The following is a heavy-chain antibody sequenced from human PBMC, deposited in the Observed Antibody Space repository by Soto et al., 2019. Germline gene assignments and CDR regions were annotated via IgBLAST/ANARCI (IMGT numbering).Heavy chain of an antibody. Sequence: SETLSLTCAVFGGSISSSNWWSWVRQPPGKGLEWIGEIYHSGSTNYNPSLKSRVTISVDKSKNQFSLKLSSVTAADTAVYYCARERGYGHPSASRGMDVWGQGTTVTVSS. D-gene: IGHD4-17*01. J-gene: IGHJ6*02. CDR2: IYHSGST. V-gene: IGHV4-4*02. CDR3: ARERGYGHPSASRGMDV. CDR1: GGSISSSNW.